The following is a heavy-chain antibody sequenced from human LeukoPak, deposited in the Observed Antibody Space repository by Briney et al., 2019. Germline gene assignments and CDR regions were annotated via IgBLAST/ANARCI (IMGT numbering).Heavy chain of an antibody. CDR3: ASPNDFWSGSNTYYYYGMDV. J-gene: IGHJ6*02. CDR1: ALTCRCMT. CDR2: IWCDGSNV. D-gene: IGHD3-3*01. V-gene: IGHV3-33*01. Sequence: GGSLRLSCAASALTCRCMTNWVRQAPGKGLEWVAVIWCDGSNVYYVDSVKGRFTISRDNSKNTLFLQMNSLRAEGTAVYYCASPNDFWSGSNTYYYYGMDVWGQGTTVTVSS.